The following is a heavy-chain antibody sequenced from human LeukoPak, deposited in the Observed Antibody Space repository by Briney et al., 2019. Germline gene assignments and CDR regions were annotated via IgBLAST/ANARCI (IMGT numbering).Heavy chain of an antibody. D-gene: IGHD3-22*01. V-gene: IGHV4-59*01. CDR2: IYYSGST. CDR1: GGSISSYY. J-gene: IGHJ4*02. Sequence: SETLSLTCTVSGGSISSYYWSWIRQPPGKGLEWIGYIYYSGSTNYNPSLKSRVTISVDTSKNQFSLKLSSVAAADTAVYYCARADLNYIVVAGYFDYWGQGTLVTVSS. CDR3: ARADLNYIVVAGYFDY.